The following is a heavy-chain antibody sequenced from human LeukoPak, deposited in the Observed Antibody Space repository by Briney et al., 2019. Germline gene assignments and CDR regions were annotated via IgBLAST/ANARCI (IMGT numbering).Heavy chain of an antibody. CDR1: GGSISSSSYY. D-gene: IGHD3-10*01. J-gene: IGHJ6*03. V-gene: IGHV4-39*07. Sequence: PSETLSLTCSVSGGSISSSSYYWDWIRQPPGKGLEWIGSIYYSGSTYYNPSLKSRVTISVDTSKNQFSLKLSSVTAADTAVYYCARDRGFGESYMDVWGKGTTVTISS. CDR3: ARDRGFGESYMDV. CDR2: IYYSGST.